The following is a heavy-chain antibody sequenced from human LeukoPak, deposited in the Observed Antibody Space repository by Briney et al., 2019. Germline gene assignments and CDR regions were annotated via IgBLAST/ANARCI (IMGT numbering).Heavy chain of an antibody. V-gene: IGHV3-23*01. CDR2: ISRSGGNT. CDR1: GFTFSSYW. J-gene: IGHJ5*02. Sequence: SGGSLRFSCAASGFTFSSYWMHRVRQAPGQGLEWVSAISRSGGNTYYADSVKGRFTISRDNSKNTLYLKMNSLRAEDEAIYDCAKAGRVVMVAASLSYGWFDPWGQGTLVTVSS. CDR3: AKAGRVVMVAASLSYGWFDP. D-gene: IGHD2-15*01.